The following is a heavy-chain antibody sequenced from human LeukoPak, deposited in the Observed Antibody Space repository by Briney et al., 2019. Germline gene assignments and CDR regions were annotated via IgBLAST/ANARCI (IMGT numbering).Heavy chain of an antibody. CDR2: ISSSSSYI. J-gene: IGHJ4*02. V-gene: IGHV3-21*01. Sequence: GGSLRLSCAASGFTFSSYSVNWVRQAPGKGLEWVSSISSSSSYIYYADSVKGRFTISRDNAKNSLYLQMNSLRAEDTAVYYCARGVQGGGYSYGSDFDYWGQGTLVTVSS. CDR3: ARGVQGGGYSYGSDFDY. CDR1: GFTFSSYS. D-gene: IGHD5-18*01.